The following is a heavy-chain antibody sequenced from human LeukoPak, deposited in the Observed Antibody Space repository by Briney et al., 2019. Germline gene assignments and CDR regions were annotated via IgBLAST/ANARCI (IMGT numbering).Heavy chain of an antibody. J-gene: IGHJ4*02. Sequence: GGSLRLSCAASGFTFSSYSMNWDRQAPGKGLEWVSSISSSSSYIYYADSVKGRFTISRDNAKNSLYLQMNSLRAEDTAVYYCARGEYYYDSSGYFDYWGQGTLVTVSS. CDR3: ARGEYYYDSSGYFDY. D-gene: IGHD3-22*01. V-gene: IGHV3-21*01. CDR2: ISSSSSYI. CDR1: GFTFSSYS.